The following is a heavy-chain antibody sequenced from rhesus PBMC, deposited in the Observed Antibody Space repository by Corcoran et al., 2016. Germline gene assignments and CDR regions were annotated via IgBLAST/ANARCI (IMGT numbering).Heavy chain of an antibody. J-gene: IGHJ6*01. CDR2: IGGSSGST. D-gene: IGHD4-29*01. CDR1: GGSISGYS. CDR3: ARGTVAYYGLDS. V-gene: IGHV4-127*01. Sequence: QVQLQESGPGVVKPSETLSLTCAVSGGSISGYSPWSWTRQPPGKGLEWIGYIGGSSGSTNYNPSLKNRVTISKDTSKNQFSLKLSSVTAVDTAVYYCARGTVAYYGLDSWGQGVVVTVSS.